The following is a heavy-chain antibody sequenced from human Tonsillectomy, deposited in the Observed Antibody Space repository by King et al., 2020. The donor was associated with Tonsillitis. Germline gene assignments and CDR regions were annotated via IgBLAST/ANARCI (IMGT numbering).Heavy chain of an antibody. J-gene: IGHJ4*02. Sequence: EVQLVESGGGLVQPGGSLRLSCAASGFTLSRYWMHWVRRAPGKGLVWVSRIDSDGSSTGYTDSVKGRFTVSRDNAKNTLFLQMNSLRVEDTAVYYCVRSMATILESFDYWGQGTLVTVSS. CDR1: GFTLSRYW. D-gene: IGHD5-24*01. CDR2: IDSDGSST. V-gene: IGHV3-74*02. CDR3: VRSMATILESFDY.